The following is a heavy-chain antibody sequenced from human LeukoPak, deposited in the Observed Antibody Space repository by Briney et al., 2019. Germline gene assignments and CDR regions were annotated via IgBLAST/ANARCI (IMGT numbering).Heavy chain of an antibody. CDR3: ARDDYTNAFDI. Sequence: ASVKVSCKASGGTFSSYAISWVRQAPGQGLEWMGGINPRDGETNFAQKFQGRVTMTRDTSISTAYMELSRLRSDDTAVYYCARDDYTNAFDIWGQGTMVTVSS. CDR2: INPRDGET. J-gene: IGHJ3*02. CDR1: GGTFSSYA. V-gene: IGHV1-2*02. D-gene: IGHD4-11*01.